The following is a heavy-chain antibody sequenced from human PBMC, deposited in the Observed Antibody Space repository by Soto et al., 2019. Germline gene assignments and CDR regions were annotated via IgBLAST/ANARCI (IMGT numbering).Heavy chain of an antibody. CDR2: VSGNGLST. V-gene: IGHV3-23*01. CDR3: AKVQGSGSGLYYFYYYGMDV. D-gene: IGHD3-10*01. J-gene: IGHJ6*02. CDR1: GFTFSSYA. Sequence: GGSLRLSCAASGFTFSSYALSWVRQAPGKGLQCVSTVSGNGLSTYYADSVKGRFTISRDNSRNTLYLQMNSLRAEDTAVYYCAKVQGSGSGLYYFYYYGMDVWGQGTTVTVS.